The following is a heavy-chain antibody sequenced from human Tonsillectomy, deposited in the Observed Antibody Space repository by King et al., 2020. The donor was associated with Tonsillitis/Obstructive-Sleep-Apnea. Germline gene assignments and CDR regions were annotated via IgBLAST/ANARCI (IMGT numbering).Heavy chain of an antibody. V-gene: IGHV4-39*01. D-gene: IGHD3-3*01. CDR2: IYYSGST. J-gene: IGHJ4*02. Sequence: QLQESGPGLVKPSETLSLTCTVSGGSISSSSYYWGWNRQPPGKGLEWIGSIYYSGSTYYNPSLKSRVTISVDTSKNQFSLKLSSVTAADTAVYYCARHGYTIFGVVTNFDYWGQGTLVTVSS. CDR1: GGSISSSSYY. CDR3: ARHGYTIFGVVTNFDY.